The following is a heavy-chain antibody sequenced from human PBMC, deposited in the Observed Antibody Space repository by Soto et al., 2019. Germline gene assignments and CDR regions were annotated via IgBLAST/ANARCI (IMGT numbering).Heavy chain of an antibody. J-gene: IGHJ6*02. V-gene: IGHV3-21*01. Sequence: PGGSLRLSCAASGFTFSSYSMNWVRQAPGKGLEWVSSISSSSSYIYYADSVKGRFTISRDNAKNSLYLQMNSLRAEDTAVYYCARDREDIVVVVAAENYYYYGMDVWGQGTTVTVSS. D-gene: IGHD2-15*01. CDR2: ISSSSSYI. CDR1: GFTFSSYS. CDR3: ARDREDIVVVVAAENYYYYGMDV.